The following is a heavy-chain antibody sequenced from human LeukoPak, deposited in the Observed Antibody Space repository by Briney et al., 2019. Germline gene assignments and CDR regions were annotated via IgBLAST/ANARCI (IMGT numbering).Heavy chain of an antibody. CDR2: IGTAGDT. CDR1: GFTFSSYD. Sequence: PGGSLRLSCAACGFTFSSYDMHWVRQATGKGLEWVSAIGTAGDTYYPGSVKGRFTISRDNSKNTLYLQMNSLRAEDTAVYYCARDGTDSSGPIFDYWGQGTLVTVSS. V-gene: IGHV3-13*01. D-gene: IGHD6-19*01. CDR3: ARDGTDSSGPIFDY. J-gene: IGHJ4*02.